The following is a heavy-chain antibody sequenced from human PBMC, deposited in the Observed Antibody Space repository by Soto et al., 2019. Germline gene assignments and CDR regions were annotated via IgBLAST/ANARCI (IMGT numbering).Heavy chain of an antibody. CDR2: IHNSGNI. D-gene: IGHD3-3*01. Sequence: SETLSLTCTVSGGTXSSGEYHWIWIRQPPGKGLEWIGNIHNSGNIYYNPSLKSRLSISVDTSKNQFSLKLSSVTAADTAVYFCARVTNIISRFSSRFDPWGQGTLVTVSS. CDR3: ARVTNIISRFSSRFDP. V-gene: IGHV4-30-4*01. CDR1: GGTXSSGEYH. J-gene: IGHJ5*02.